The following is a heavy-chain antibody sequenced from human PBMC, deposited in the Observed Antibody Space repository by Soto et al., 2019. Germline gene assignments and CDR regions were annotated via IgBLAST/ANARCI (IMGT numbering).Heavy chain of an antibody. CDR2: ISTYTGDT. CDR1: GYTLTSYG. J-gene: IGHJ4*02. V-gene: IGHV1-18*04. CDR3: ARDQGQDTGWYYFDS. Sequence: QVQLVQSGAEVKMPGASVMLACKASGYTLTSYGISWVRQAPGQGVEWMVWISTYTGDTNYVRKAQGIVTLTTDTSTNPAYWELRSVSSDAAAVYYCARDQGQDTGWYYFDSWGQGTVVIVSS. D-gene: IGHD6-19*01.